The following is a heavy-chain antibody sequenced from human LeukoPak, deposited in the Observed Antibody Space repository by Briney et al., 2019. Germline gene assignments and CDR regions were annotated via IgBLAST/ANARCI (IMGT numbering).Heavy chain of an antibody. V-gene: IGHV3-15*01. CDR2: IKSKTDGGTT. Sequence: PGGCLRLSCAASGFTFSNAWMSWVRQAPGKGLEWVGRIKSKTDGGTTDYAAPVKGRFTISRDDSKNTLYLQMNSLRAEDTAVYYCAKPRGSGTKSNDYYGMDVWGQGTTVTVSS. D-gene: IGHD3-10*01. CDR3: AKPRGSGTKSNDYYGMDV. CDR1: GFTFSNAW. J-gene: IGHJ6*02.